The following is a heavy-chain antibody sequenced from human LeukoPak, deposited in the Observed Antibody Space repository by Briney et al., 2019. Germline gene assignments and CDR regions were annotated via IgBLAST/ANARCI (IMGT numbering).Heavy chain of an antibody. Sequence: GGSLRLSCAASGFTFSDYYMSWIRQAPGKGLEWVSYISSSGSTIYYADSVKGRFTISRDNAKNALYLQMNSLSAEDTAVYYCARAIVGANFDYWGQGTLVTVSS. D-gene: IGHD1-26*01. CDR3: ARAIVGANFDY. CDR2: ISSSGSTI. V-gene: IGHV3-11*01. CDR1: GFTFSDYY. J-gene: IGHJ4*02.